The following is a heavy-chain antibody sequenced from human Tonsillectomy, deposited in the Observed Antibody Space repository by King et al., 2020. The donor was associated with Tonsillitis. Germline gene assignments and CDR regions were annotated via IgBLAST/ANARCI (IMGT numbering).Heavy chain of an antibody. CDR3: AKGGCSSTSCYYDCDY. CDR2: ISGSGGSA. Sequence: VQLVESGGGLVQPGGSLRLSCAASGFTFSSYAMSGVRQAPGKGLEWVSAISGSGGSAYYADSVKGRFTISRENSKNTLYLQMNSLRAGDTAVYYCAKGGCSSTSCYYDCDYWGQGTLVTVSS. J-gene: IGHJ4*02. V-gene: IGHV3-23*04. CDR1: GFTFSSYA. D-gene: IGHD2-2*01.